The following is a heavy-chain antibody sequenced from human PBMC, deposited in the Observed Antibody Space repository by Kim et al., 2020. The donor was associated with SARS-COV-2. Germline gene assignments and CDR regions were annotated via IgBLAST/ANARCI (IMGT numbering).Heavy chain of an antibody. CDR2: IGRNGEGA. V-gene: IGHV3-64D*09. CDR1: GFIFSSQS. D-gene: IGHD3-16*01. J-gene: IGHJ3*02. CDR3: VNDLHVVGEDGRNI. Sequence: GGSLRLSCSASGFIFSSQSMHWVRQAPGKGLEYVSAIGRNGEGAYYADSVKGRFTISGDNSKKTLYLQSSSLRPEDTAVYYCVNDLHVVGEDGRNIWGQG.